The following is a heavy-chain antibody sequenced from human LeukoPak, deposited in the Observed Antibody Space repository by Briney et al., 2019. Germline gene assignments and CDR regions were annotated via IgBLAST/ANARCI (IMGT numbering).Heavy chain of an antibody. CDR2: ISSSSNTI. CDR3: ARDRVGDYYGSGSPNWFDP. V-gene: IGHV3-48*01. Sequence: PAGSLRLSCAASGITFSSYSMNWVRQAPGKGLEWVSYISSSSNTIYYADSVKGRFTISRDDAKNSLYLQMNSLRAEDTAVYYCARDRVGDYYGSGSPNWFDPWGQGTLVTVSS. D-gene: IGHD3-10*01. CDR1: GITFSSYS. J-gene: IGHJ5*02.